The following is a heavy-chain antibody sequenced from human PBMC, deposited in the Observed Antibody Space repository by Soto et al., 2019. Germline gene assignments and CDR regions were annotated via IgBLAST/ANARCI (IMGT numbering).Heavy chain of an antibody. J-gene: IGHJ6*02. V-gene: IGHV3-30-3*01. D-gene: IGHD6-13*01. CDR3: ARDQRGIAAAGRGYGMDV. CDR2: ISYDGSNK. CDR1: GFTFSSYA. Sequence: QVQLVESGGGVVQPGRSLRLSCAASGFTFSSYAMHWVRQAPGKGLEWVAVISYDGSNKYYADSVKSRFTISRDNSKNTLYLQMNSLRAEDTAVYYCARDQRGIAAAGRGYGMDVWGQGTTVTVSS.